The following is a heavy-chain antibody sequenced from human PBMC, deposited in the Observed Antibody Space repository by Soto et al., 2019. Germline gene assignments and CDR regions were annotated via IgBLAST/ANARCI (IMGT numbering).Heavy chain of an antibody. CDR3: ATSLSLYYYYYGMDV. D-gene: IGHD2-15*01. CDR1: GYTFTGYY. CDR2: INPNSGGT. Sequence: QVQLVQSGAEVKKPGASVKVSCKASGYTFTGYYMHWVRQAPGQGLGWMGWINPNSGGTNYAQKFQGRVTMTREKSTSTASMELRRLRCDDTAVYYCATSLSLYYYYYGMDVWGQGTTVTVSS. J-gene: IGHJ6*02. V-gene: IGHV1-2*02.